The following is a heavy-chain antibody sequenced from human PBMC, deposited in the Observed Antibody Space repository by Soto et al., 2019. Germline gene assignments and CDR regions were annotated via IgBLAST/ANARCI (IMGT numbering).Heavy chain of an antibody. CDR1: GYTFTDYY. V-gene: IGHV1-69-2*01. CDR2: VDPEDGET. J-gene: IGHJ6*02. CDR3: ATVLGEGYGMDV. Sequence: VASVKVSCKVSGYTFTDYYMHWVQQAPGKGLEWMGLVDPEDGETIYAEKFQGRVTITADTSTDTAYMELSSLRSEDTAVYYCATVLGEGYGMDVWGQGTTVTVSS. D-gene: IGHD6-13*01.